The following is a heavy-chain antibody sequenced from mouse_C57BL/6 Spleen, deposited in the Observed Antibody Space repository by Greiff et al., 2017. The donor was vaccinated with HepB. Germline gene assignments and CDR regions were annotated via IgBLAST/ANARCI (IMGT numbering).Heavy chain of an antibody. CDR2: ISYDGSN. CDR3: TVLSPAGYYAMDY. V-gene: IGHV3-6*01. D-gene: IGHD1-1*02. J-gene: IGHJ4*01. Sequence: EVQLVESGPGLVKPSQSLSLTCSVSGYSITSGYYWYWIRQFPGNKLEWMGYISYDGSNNYNPSLKNRISITRDTSKNQFFLKLNSVTTEDTATYYCTVLSPAGYYAMDYWGQGTSVTVSS. CDR1: GYSITSGYY.